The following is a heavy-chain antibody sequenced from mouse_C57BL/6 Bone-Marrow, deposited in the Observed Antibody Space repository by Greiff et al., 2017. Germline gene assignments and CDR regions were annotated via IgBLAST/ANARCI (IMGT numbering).Heavy chain of an antibody. Sequence: QVQLQQPGAELVKPGASVKMSCKASGYTFTSYWITWVKQRPGQGLEWIGDIYPGSGSTNYNEKFKSKATLTVDTSSSTAYMQLSSLTSEDSAVYYCARSPKAHYYGSSYGFACWGQGTLVTVSA. V-gene: IGHV1-55*01. CDR1: GYTFTSYW. CDR3: ARSPKAHYYGSSYGFAC. J-gene: IGHJ3*01. D-gene: IGHD1-1*01. CDR2: IYPGSGST.